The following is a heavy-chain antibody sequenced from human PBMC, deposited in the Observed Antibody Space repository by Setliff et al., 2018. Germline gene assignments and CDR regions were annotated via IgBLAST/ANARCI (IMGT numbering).Heavy chain of an antibody. CDR1: GDPISNYY. CDR2: VYYTGDT. D-gene: IGHD5-12*01. J-gene: IGHJ4*02. V-gene: IGHV4-59*01. CDR3: ARGGTYRYFDH. Sequence: PSETLSLTCTVSGDPISNYYWSWIRQPPGEGLEFIGYVYYTGDTRYSPSLKSRVTMSVDTSKKQFSLKLTSLTAADTAVYYCARGGTYRYFDHWGQGTLVTVSS.